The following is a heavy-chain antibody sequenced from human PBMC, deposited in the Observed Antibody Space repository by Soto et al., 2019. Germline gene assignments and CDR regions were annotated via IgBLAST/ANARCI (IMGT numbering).Heavy chain of an antibody. Sequence: GSLRLSCAASGFTFSSYAMHLVRQAPGKGPEWVAVISYDGSNKYYADSVKGRFTISRDNSKNTLYLQMNGLRAEDTAVYYCARDQVAYCGGDCYSGMDVWGQGTTVTVSS. CDR3: ARDQVAYCGGDCYSGMDV. D-gene: IGHD2-21*02. J-gene: IGHJ6*02. V-gene: IGHV3-30-3*01. CDR2: ISYDGSNK. CDR1: GFTFSSYA.